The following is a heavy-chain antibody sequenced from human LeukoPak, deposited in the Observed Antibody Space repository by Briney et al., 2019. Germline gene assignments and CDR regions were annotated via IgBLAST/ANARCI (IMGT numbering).Heavy chain of an antibody. Sequence: TSETLSLTCTVSGGSISSSSYYWGWIRQPPGKGLEWIGSIYYSGSTYYNPSLKSRVTISVDTSKNQFSLKLSSVTAADTAVYYCARRSPRNTLIDYWGQGTLVTVSS. J-gene: IGHJ4*02. CDR1: GGSISSSSYY. CDR3: ARRSPRNTLIDY. CDR2: IYYSGST. V-gene: IGHV4-39*01.